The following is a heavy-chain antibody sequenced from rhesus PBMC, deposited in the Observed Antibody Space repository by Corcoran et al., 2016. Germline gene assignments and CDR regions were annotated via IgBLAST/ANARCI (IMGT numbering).Heavy chain of an antibody. CDR1: GGSISGYYL. CDR2: IYGGSGST. J-gene: IGHJ2*01. Sequence: QVQLQESGPGVVKPSETLSLTCAVSGGSISGYYLWSWIRQPPGKGLEWIGYIYGGSGSTSYNPSPKSRVIISIDTSKNQFSLKLSSVTAADTAVYYCARALHSSGWYWYFDLWGPGTPITISS. V-gene: IGHV4S7*01. CDR3: ARALHSSGWYWYFDL. D-gene: IGHD6-31*01.